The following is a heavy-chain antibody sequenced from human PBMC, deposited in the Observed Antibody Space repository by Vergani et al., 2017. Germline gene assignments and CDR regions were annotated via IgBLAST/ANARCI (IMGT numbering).Heavy chain of an antibody. CDR3: AHTRRGIAAAGRVDY. V-gene: IGHV2-5*02. CDR1: GFSLSTSGVG. CDR2: IYWDDDT. Sequence: QITLKESGPTLVKPTQTLTLTCTFSGFSLSTSGVGVGWIRQPPGKALEWLALIYWDDDTRYSPSLKSRLTITKDTSKNQVVLTMTNMDPVDTATYYCAHTRRGIAAAGRVDYWGQGTLVTVSS. D-gene: IGHD6-13*01. J-gene: IGHJ4*02.